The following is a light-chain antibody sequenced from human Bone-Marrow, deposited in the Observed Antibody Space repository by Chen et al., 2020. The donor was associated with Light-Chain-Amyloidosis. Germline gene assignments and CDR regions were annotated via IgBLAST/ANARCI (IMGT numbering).Light chain of an antibody. CDR2: RDT. CDR1: DLPTKY. Sequence: VSPGQTARITCSGDDLPTKYAYWYQQKPGRAPVLVIHRDTERPSGISERFSGSSSGTTATLTISGVQAEDEADYHCQSADSSGTYEVIFGGGTKLTVL. V-gene: IGLV3-25*03. J-gene: IGLJ2*01. CDR3: QSADSSGTYEVI.